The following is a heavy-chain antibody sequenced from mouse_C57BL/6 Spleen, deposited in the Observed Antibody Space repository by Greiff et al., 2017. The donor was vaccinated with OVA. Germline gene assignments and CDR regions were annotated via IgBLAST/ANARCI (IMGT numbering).Heavy chain of an antibody. CDR3: TTGDYGSSYHY. Sequence: EVQLQQSGAELVRPGASVKLSCTASGFNIKDYYMHWVKQRPEQGLEWIGRIDPADGDTEYAPKFQGKATMTADTSSNTAYLQLSSLTSEDTAVYYCTTGDYGSSYHYWGQGTTLTVSS. V-gene: IGHV14-1*01. D-gene: IGHD1-1*01. CDR2: IDPADGDT. CDR1: GFNIKDYY. J-gene: IGHJ2*01.